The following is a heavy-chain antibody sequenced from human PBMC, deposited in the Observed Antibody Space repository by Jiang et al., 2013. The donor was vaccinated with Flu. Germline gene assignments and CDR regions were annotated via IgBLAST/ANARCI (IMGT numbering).Heavy chain of an antibody. V-gene: IGHV5-51*01. Sequence: GWVRQMPGKGLEWMGSSILVTLIPDTARPSQGQVTISADKSISTAYLQWSSLKASDTAMYYCARFGFGELLLGLDYWGQGTLVTVSS. CDR3: ARFGFGELLLGLDY. D-gene: IGHD3-10*01. J-gene: IGHJ4*02. CDR2: SILVTLIP.